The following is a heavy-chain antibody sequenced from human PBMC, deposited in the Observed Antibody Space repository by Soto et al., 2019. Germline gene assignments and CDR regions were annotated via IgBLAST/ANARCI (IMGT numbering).Heavy chain of an antibody. D-gene: IGHD3-22*01. CDR3: ARDHSSGWVNCFDP. Sequence: PSETLSLTCTVSGGSISSYDWSWIRQAPGKKLEWIGYMYSSGATNYNPSLKSRVTMSRDTSKNQFSLKLSSVTTADTAVYYCARDHSSGWVNCFDPWGQGTLVTVSS. CDR2: MYSSGAT. J-gene: IGHJ5*02. CDR1: GGSISSYD. V-gene: IGHV4-59*01.